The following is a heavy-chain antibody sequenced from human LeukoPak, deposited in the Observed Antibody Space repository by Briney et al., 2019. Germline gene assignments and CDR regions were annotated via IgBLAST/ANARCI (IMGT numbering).Heavy chain of an antibody. J-gene: IGHJ4*02. CDR1: GFSFSDYS. D-gene: IGHD7-27*01. V-gene: IGHV3-21*01. CDR2: ISKGSGYI. Sequence: GGSLRLSCAASGFSFSDYSLNWVRQAPGKGLEWVSSISKGSGYIYYTDSVKGRFTISRDNAKNSLFLQMNSLRAEDTAVYYCVRDLGRESIFDYWGQGTLVTVSS. CDR3: VRDLGRESIFDY.